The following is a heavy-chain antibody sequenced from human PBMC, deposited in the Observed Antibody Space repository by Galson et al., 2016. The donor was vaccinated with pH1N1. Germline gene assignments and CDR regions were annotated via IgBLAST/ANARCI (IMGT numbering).Heavy chain of an antibody. Sequence: SVKVSCKASGVIFRNFAMSWVRQAPGQGLEWMGGIIALFGTTNYAQKFQGRLTITTDESTSTVYMELRSLRSEDTAVYYCARAGENYYETSGYGKTWGQGTLVTVSS. CDR1: GVIFRNFA. D-gene: IGHD3-22*01. CDR3: ARAGENYYETSGYGKT. V-gene: IGHV1-69*05. CDR2: IIALFGTT. J-gene: IGHJ4*02.